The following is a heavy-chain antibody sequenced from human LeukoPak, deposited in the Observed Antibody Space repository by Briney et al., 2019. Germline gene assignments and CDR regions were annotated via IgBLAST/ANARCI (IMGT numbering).Heavy chain of an antibody. CDR3: ARDPDLTYCSSTSCYEGYGMDV. CDR1: GFIFSNYN. Sequence: PGGSLRLSCAASGFIFSNYNMNWVRQAPGKGLEWVSGISWTSGSMGYADSVKGRFTISRDNAKNSLYLQMNSLGAEDTAVYYCARDPDLTYCSSTSCYEGYGMDVWGQGTTVTVSS. D-gene: IGHD2-2*01. V-gene: IGHV3-9*01. CDR2: ISWTSGSM. J-gene: IGHJ6*02.